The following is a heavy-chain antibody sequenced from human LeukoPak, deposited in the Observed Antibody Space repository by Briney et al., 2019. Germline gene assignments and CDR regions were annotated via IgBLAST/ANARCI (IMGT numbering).Heavy chain of an antibody. CDR3: ARDRDGRCSGGSCYSDWFDP. Sequence: GASVKVSCKASGYTFTSYGISWVRQAPGQGLEWMGWISAYNGNTNYAQKLQGRVTMTTDTSTSTAYMELRSLRSDDTAVYYCARDRDGRCSGGSCYSDWFDPWGQGTLVTVSS. D-gene: IGHD2-15*01. V-gene: IGHV1-18*01. CDR1: GYTFTSYG. J-gene: IGHJ5*02. CDR2: ISAYNGNT.